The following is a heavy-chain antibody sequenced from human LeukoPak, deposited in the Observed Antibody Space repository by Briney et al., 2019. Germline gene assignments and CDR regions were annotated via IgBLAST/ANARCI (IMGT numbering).Heavy chain of an antibody. CDR1: GFTFSSYA. CDR3: AKDGDGYHN. Sequence: GGSLRLSCAASGFTFSSYAMSWVRQAPGKGLEWVSSISGSGNRTYYADSVKGRFTISRDNTKNSLYLQMNSLTAEDTAMYYCAKDGDGYHNWGQGALVTVSS. CDR2: ISGSGNRT. D-gene: IGHD3-9*01. J-gene: IGHJ4*02. V-gene: IGHV3-23*01.